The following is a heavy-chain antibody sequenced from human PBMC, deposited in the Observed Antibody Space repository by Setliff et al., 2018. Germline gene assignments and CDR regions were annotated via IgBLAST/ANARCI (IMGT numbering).Heavy chain of an antibody. CDR2: IKQDGSTK. D-gene: IGHD3-22*01. Sequence: GSLRLSCVVSGFGFSRHWMSWVSQAPGKGLEVVADIKQDGSTKYYVDSVKGRFTISRDNAKRSLYLQMNGLRADDTGVYYCVRDDADNYDAFDNWGQGTLVTVSS. V-gene: IGHV3-7*01. J-gene: IGHJ3*02. CDR3: VRDDADNYDAFDN. CDR1: GFGFSRHW.